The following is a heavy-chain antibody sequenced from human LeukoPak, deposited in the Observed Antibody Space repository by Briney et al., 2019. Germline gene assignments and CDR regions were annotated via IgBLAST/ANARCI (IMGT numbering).Heavy chain of an antibody. V-gene: IGHV4-59*01. CDR3: ARRGIAVAARYYYYYYMDV. J-gene: IGHJ6*03. D-gene: IGHD6-19*01. Sequence: SETLSLTCTVSGGSISSYYWSWIRQPPGKGLEWIGYIYYSGSTNYNPSLKSRVTISVDTSKNQFSLKLSSVTAADTAVYYCARRGIAVAARYYYYYYMDVWGKGTTVTISS. CDR1: GGSISSYY. CDR2: IYYSGST.